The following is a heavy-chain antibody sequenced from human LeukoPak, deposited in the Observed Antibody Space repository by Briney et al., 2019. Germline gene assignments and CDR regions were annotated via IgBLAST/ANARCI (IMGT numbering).Heavy chain of an antibody. J-gene: IGHJ4*02. CDR2: IRSKANSYAT. CDR1: GFTFSGSA. CDR3: TGPLPENCGGDCWYFDY. V-gene: IGHV3-73*01. Sequence: GGSLRLSCAASGFTFSGSAMHWVRQASGKGLEWVGRIRSKANSYATAYAASVKGRFTISRDDSKNTAYLQMNSLKTEDTAVYYCTGPLPENCGGDCWYFDYWGQGTLVTVSS. D-gene: IGHD2-21*02.